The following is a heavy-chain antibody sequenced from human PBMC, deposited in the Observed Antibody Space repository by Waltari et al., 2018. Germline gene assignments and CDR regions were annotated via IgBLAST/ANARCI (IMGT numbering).Heavy chain of an antibody. Sequence: QVQLVQSGAEVKKPGSSVKVSCKASGGTFSSYAISWVRQAPGQGLEWMGGIIPIFGTANYAQKFQGRVTITADESTSTAYMELSSLRSEDTAVYYCARGEGMVQGVTPLYYYYGMDVWGQGTTVTVSS. CDR1: GGTFSSYA. CDR3: ARGEGMVQGVTPLYYYYGMDV. CDR2: IIPIFGTA. V-gene: IGHV1-69*13. D-gene: IGHD3-10*01. J-gene: IGHJ6*02.